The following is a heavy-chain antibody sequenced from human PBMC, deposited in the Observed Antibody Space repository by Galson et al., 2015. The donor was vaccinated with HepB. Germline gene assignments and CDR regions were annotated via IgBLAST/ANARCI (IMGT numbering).Heavy chain of an antibody. J-gene: IGHJ4*02. CDR1: GFTFSSYG. V-gene: IGHV3-30*02. CDR3: AKNVRAGRYYFDY. Sequence: SLRLSCAASGFTFSSYGMHWVRQAPGKGLEWVAFIRYDGSNKYYADSVKGRFTISGDNSKNTLYLQMNSLRAEDTAVYYCAKNVRAGRYYFDYWGQGTLVTVSS. CDR2: IRYDGSNK. D-gene: IGHD3-10*01.